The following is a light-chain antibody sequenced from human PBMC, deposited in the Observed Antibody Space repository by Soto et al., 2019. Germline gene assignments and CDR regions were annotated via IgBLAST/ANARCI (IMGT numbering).Light chain of an antibody. CDR2: DTS. CDR3: QQYGSSQFT. CDR1: QSVNSNY. Sequence: EIVLMQSPGTLSLXPGXGATLSCRASQSVNSNYLAWYQQKPGQAPTVLIFDTSRRATGVPDRFSGSGSGTDFTLTISRLEPDDFAVYYCQQYGSSQFTFGPGTKVNIK. J-gene: IGKJ3*01. V-gene: IGKV3-20*01.